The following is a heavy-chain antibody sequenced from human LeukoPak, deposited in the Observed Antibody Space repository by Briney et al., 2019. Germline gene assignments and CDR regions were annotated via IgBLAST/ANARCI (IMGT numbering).Heavy chain of an antibody. J-gene: IGHJ4*02. Sequence: PGGSLRLSCAASGFTFSSYSMNWVRQAPGKGLEWVSYISSSSSTIYYADSVKGRFTISRDNAKNSLYLQMNSLRAEDTAVYYCARDPTQVGYGGNSGGDYWGQGTLVTVSS. CDR3: ARDPTQVGYGGNSGGDY. V-gene: IGHV3-48*01. D-gene: IGHD2-21*02. CDR2: ISSSSSTI. CDR1: GFTFSSYS.